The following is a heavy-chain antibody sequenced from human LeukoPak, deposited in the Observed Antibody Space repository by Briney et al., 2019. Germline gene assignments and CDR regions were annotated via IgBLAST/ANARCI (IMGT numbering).Heavy chain of an antibody. D-gene: IGHD3-10*02. J-gene: IGHJ6*04. CDR2: ISSRGSTI. CDR1: EFTFSSYE. Sequence: GGSLRLSCAASEFTFSSYELNWLREAPGQGLEWVSYISSRGSTIYSADSVKGRFTISRDNTNNSLYLKMNSLRAEDTDVYYCAELGITMIGGVWGKGTTVTISS. CDR3: AELGITMIGGV. V-gene: IGHV3-48*03.